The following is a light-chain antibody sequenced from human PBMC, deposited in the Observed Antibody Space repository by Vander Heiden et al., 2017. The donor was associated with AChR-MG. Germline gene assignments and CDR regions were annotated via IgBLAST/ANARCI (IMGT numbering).Light chain of an antibody. CDR1: SSNIGSNT. Sequence: QSVLTQPPSASGTPGQRVTISCSGSSSNIGSNTVNWYQQLPGTAPKLLIYSNNQRPSRVPDRFSGSTSGTSASLAISGLQSEDEADYYCAAWDDSLNGVVFGGGTKLTVL. CDR3: AAWDDSLNGVV. CDR2: SNN. J-gene: IGLJ2*01. V-gene: IGLV1-44*01.